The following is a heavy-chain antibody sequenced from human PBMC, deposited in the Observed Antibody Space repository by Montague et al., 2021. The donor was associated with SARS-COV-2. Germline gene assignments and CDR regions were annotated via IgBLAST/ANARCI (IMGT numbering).Heavy chain of an antibody. V-gene: IGHV3-11*01. CDR1: GFPFSDYY. D-gene: IGHD6-13*01. CDR2: ISSGGTTI. CDR3: ARVSSNWSDAFDV. J-gene: IGHJ3*01. Sequence: SRSLSLSASGFPFSDYYMSWFRQAPGKGLEWLSYISSGGTTIFYADSVKGRLTISRDNAENSLYLQVNSLRGEDTAVYYYARVSSNWSDAFDVWGQGTMVTVSS.